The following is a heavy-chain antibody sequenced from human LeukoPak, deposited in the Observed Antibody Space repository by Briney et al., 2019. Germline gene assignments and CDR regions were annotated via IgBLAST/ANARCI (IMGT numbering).Heavy chain of an antibody. Sequence: SETLSLTCTVSGASISSSSYYWGWIRQPPGKGLEWIGSISYSGSTHYNPSLKSRVTISVDTSKNQFSLKLSYVTAEDTAVYYCARGGSSWYDYFGYWGQGTLVTVSS. J-gene: IGHJ4*02. V-gene: IGHV4-39*01. CDR3: ARGGSSWYDYFGY. CDR1: GASISSSSYY. CDR2: ISYSGST. D-gene: IGHD6-13*01.